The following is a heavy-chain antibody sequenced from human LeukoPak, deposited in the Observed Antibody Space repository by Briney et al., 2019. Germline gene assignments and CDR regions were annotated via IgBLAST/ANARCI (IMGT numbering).Heavy chain of an antibody. Sequence: PARSLRLSCAASGFTFDDYSMHWVRQTPGKCLEWVSGTSWNSGSTGYAESVKGRFTISRDNAKNSLYLQMNSLRSEDTALYYCTKGSRAFDYWGQGTLVTVSS. V-gene: IGHV3-9*01. J-gene: IGHJ4*02. CDR1: GFTFDDYS. CDR2: TSWNSGST. CDR3: TKGSRAFDY.